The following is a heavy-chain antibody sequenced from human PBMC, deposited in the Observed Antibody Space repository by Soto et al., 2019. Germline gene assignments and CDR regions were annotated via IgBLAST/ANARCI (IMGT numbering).Heavy chain of an antibody. J-gene: IGHJ4*02. CDR1: GFTFSSCA. V-gene: IGHV3-23*01. CDR3: AKDLGSSGYDPDFDY. Sequence: PGGSLRLSCAASGFTFSSCAMSWVRQAPGKGLEWVSGISGSGGSTYYADSVEGRFTISRDNSKNTLYLQMNSLRAEDTAVYYCAKDLGSSGYDPDFDYWGQGTLVTVPQ. D-gene: IGHD5-12*01. CDR2: ISGSGGST.